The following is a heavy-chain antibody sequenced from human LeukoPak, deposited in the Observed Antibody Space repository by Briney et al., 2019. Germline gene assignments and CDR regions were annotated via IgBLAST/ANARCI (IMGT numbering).Heavy chain of an antibody. CDR1: GFTFSGSA. J-gene: IGHJ4*02. CDR2: IRSTANNYAT. CDR3: TRRGDENYDSSGGDF. V-gene: IGHV3-73*01. Sequence: PGGSLRLSCAASGFTFSGSAMHWVRQASGKGLEWVGRIRSTANNYATAYAASRKGRFTISRDDSKNTAYLQMNSLETEDTAVYYCTRRGDENYDSSGGDFWGQGTLVTVSS. D-gene: IGHD3-22*01.